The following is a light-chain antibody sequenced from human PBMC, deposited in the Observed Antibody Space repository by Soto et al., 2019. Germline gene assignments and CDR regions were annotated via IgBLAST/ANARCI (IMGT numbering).Light chain of an antibody. CDR2: STN. J-gene: IGLJ1*01. CDR1: SGSVSTSYY. V-gene: IGLV8-61*01. Sequence: QAVVTQEPSFSVSPGGTVTLTCGLSSGSVSTSYYPSWYQQTPGQAPRTLIDSTNTRSSGVPDRFSGSILGNKAALTITGAQADDESDYYCCSYAGSYTLGVLGTGTKVTVL. CDR3: CSYAGSYTLGV.